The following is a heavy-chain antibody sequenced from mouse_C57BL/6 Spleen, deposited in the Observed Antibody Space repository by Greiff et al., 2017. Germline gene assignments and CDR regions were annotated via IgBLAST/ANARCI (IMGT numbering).Heavy chain of an antibody. Sequence: QVQLQQSGPELVKPGASVKISCKASGYAFSSSWMNWVKQRPGKGLEWIGRIYPGDGDTNYNGKFKGKATLTADKSSSTAYMQLSSLTSEDSAVYFCAREGDGSCDYWGQGTTLTVSS. CDR1: GYAFSSSW. V-gene: IGHV1-82*01. CDR3: AREGDGSCDY. J-gene: IGHJ2*01. CDR2: IYPGDGDT. D-gene: IGHD2-3*01.